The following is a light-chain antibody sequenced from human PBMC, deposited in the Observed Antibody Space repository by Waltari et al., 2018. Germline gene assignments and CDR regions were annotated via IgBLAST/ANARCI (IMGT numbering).Light chain of an antibody. V-gene: IGLV1-51*02. J-gene: IGLJ7*01. Sequence: QSVLTQPPSVSAAPGQRFPISCSGGSSNFGYHFVPWYRQFPGTAPKLLIYENTERPSGIPGRFSGSKSGTSATLDITGLQAGDEADYYCGTWDSSLSGAVFGGGTHLTVL. CDR2: ENT. CDR1: SSNFGYHF. CDR3: GTWDSSLSGAV.